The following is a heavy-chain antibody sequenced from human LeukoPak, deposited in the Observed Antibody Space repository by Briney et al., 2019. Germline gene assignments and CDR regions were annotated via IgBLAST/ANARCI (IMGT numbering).Heavy chain of an antibody. CDR1: GGSISSYY. J-gene: IGHJ4*02. D-gene: IGHD6-13*01. CDR2: IYYSGTT. CDR3: ARGVYIAAAKYGY. V-gene: IGHV4-59*01. Sequence: PSETLSLTCTVSGGSISSYYWSWIRQPPGKGLEWIGYIYYSGTTNYNPSLKSRVTISVDTSKNQFSLKLSSVTAADTAVYYCARGVYIAAAKYGYWGQGTLVTVSS.